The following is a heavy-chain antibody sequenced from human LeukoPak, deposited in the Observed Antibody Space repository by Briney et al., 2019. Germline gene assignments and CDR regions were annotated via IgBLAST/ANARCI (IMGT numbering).Heavy chain of an antibody. V-gene: IGHV4-34*01. J-gene: IGHJ4*02. D-gene: IGHD3-10*02. CDR1: GGSFSNYY. Sequence: PSETLSLACAVYGGSFSNYYWSWIRQPPGKGLEWIAEVNHSGGTNYNPSLKSRVPVSEDTSKNQFSLKLTSVTAADTAVYYCALDYDVVPPRTRWGQGTLVTVSS. CDR3: ALDYDVVPPRTR. CDR2: VNHSGGT.